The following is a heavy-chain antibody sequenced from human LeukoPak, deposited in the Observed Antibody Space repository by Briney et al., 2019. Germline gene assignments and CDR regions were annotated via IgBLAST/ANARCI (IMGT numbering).Heavy chain of an antibody. V-gene: IGHV4-38-2*02. CDR2: IYHSGTT. Sequence: SETLSLTCTVSGYSISGGYYWGWIRQPPGKGLEWIGIIYHSGTTYYNPSLKSRVTISVDTSKNQFSLKLSSVTAADTAVYYCARVVAAAGTRHFDPWGQGTLVTVSS. D-gene: IGHD6-13*01. J-gene: IGHJ5*02. CDR3: ARVVAAAGTRHFDP. CDR1: GYSISGGYY.